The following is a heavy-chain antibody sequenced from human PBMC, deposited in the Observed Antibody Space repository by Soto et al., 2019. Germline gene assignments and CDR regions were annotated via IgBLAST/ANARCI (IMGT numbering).Heavy chain of an antibody. CDR3: ARGEERVAMPSGY. Sequence: SVKVSCKAPGGTFSSYAISWVRQAPGQGLEWMGGIIPIFGTANYAQKFQGRVTITADESTSTAYMELSSLRSEDTAVYYCARGEERVAMPSGYWGQGTLVTVSS. V-gene: IGHV1-69*13. J-gene: IGHJ4*02. CDR1: GGTFSSYA. CDR2: IIPIFGTA. D-gene: IGHD2-2*01.